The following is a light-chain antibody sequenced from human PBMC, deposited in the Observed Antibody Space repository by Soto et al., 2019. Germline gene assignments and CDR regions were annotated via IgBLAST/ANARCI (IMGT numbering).Light chain of an antibody. J-gene: IGKJ1*01. CDR3: QQYIA. CDR1: QSISSW. Sequence: DIQMTQSPSTLSASVGDRVTITCRASQSISSWLAWYQQKPGKAPKLLIYKASSLESGVPSRFSGSGSGTDFTLTISSLQPDDFATYYCQQYIAFGQGTKVEIK. CDR2: KAS. V-gene: IGKV1-5*03.